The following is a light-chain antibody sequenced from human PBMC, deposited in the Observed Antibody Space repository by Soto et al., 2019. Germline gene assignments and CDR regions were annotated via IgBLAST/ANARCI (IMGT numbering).Light chain of an antibody. CDR1: SSNIGNNP. V-gene: IGLV1-44*01. J-gene: IGLJ2*01. CDR2: TNN. CDR3: AAWDASLSGPV. Sequence: QSVLTQPPSASGTPGQRVTISCSGSSSNIGNNPVNWYQQLPGTAPKLLIYTNNERPSGVPDRFSGSKSGTSASLAISGLQSEDEADYYCAAWDASLSGPVFGGGTKLTVL.